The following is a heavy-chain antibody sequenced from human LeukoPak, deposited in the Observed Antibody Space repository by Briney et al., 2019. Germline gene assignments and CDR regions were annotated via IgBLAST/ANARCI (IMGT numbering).Heavy chain of an antibody. Sequence: SVKVSCKASGDTFSSYAISWVRQAPGQGLEWMGGIIPIFGTANYAQKFQGRVTITADESTSTAYMELSSLRSEDTAVYYCARDRHTMMGERAFDYWGQGTLVTVSS. J-gene: IGHJ4*02. CDR1: GDTFSSYA. CDR3: ARDRHTMMGERAFDY. V-gene: IGHV1-69*13. CDR2: IIPIFGTA. D-gene: IGHD3-10*02.